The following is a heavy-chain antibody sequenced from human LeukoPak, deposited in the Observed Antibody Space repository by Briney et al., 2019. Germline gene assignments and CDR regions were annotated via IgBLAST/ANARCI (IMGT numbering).Heavy chain of an antibody. D-gene: IGHD6-19*01. J-gene: IGHJ6*03. CDR1: GYIFNSYA. CDR3: ARVYTRPVAGSWGDYYYYYMDV. V-gene: IGHV1-18*01. Sequence: GASVRVSCKASGYIFNSYAISWVRQAPGQGLEWMGRITVHNGQTNYAQRFQGRVSMTTDTSTSTAYMEVRSLRSADTAVYYCARVYTRPVAGSWGDYYYYYMDVWGKGTSVTISS. CDR2: ITVHNGQT.